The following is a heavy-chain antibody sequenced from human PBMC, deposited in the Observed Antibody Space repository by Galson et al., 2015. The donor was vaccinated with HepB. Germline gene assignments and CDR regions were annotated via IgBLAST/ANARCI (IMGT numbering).Heavy chain of an antibody. D-gene: IGHD3-16*02. Sequence: SLRLSCAASGFTFTTYSMNWVRQAPGKGLEWVSSISTSSSYIYYADSVKGRFTISRDNAKNSLFLQMNSLRADDTAVCYCARGDSDYVWGSYRLENGRYSFDYWGQGTLVTVSS. CDR1: GFTFTTYS. CDR2: ISTSSSYI. V-gene: IGHV3-21*01. CDR3: ARGDSDYVWGSYRLENGRYSFDY. J-gene: IGHJ4*02.